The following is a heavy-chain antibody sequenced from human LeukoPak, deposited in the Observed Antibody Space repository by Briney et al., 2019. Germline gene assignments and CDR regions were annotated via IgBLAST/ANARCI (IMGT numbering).Heavy chain of an antibody. CDR1: GFTFSSYA. V-gene: IGHV3-23*01. CDR3: AKGSAVADIYFDY. J-gene: IGHJ4*02. CDR2: ISGSGGST. D-gene: IGHD6-19*01. Sequence: PGGSLRLSCAASGFTFSSYAMNWVRQAPGKGLEWVSTISGSGGSTYYADSVQGRFTISRDDSKNTLFLQMNSLTAEDTAVYYCAKGSAVADIYFDYWGQGTLVTVSS.